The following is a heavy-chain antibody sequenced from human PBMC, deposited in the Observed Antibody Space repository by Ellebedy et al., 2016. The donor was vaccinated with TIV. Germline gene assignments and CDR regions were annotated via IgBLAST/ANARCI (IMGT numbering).Heavy chain of an antibody. J-gene: IGHJ4*02. CDR3: ARASDGLHY. CDR1: GFTFSGSA. V-gene: IGHV3-13*01. D-gene: IGHD5-24*01. Sequence: GESLKISCAASGFTFSGSAMHSVRQGPGKGLEWVSDIDSAGDTSYSGSVKGLFTISRENDKNSVYLLMNSLTAEYTAVYYCARASDGLHYWGQGTLVTVSS. CDR2: IDSAGDT.